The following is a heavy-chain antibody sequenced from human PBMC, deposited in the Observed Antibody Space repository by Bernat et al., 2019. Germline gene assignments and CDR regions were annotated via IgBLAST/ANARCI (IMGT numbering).Heavy chain of an antibody. V-gene: IGHV3-66*01. Sequence: EVQLVESGGGLVKPGGSLRLSCVASRFTFSSYDMSWVRQAPGKGLEWVSVIYSGGSTYYADSVKGRFTISRDNSKNTLYLQMNSLRAEDTAVYYCARDFQYDFWSGRHDAFDIWGQGTMVTVSS. CDR2: IYSGGST. J-gene: IGHJ3*02. CDR3: ARDFQYDFWSGRHDAFDI. D-gene: IGHD3-3*01. CDR1: RFTFSSYD.